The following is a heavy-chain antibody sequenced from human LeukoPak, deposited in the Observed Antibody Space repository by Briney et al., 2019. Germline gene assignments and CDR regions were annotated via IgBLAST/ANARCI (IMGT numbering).Heavy chain of an antibody. Sequence: GGSLRLSCTASGFTFGDYAMSWVRQAPGKGLEWVGFIRSKAYGGTTEYAASVKGRFTISRDDSKSIAYLQMNSLKTEVTAVYYCTSHIVVVTATFDYWGQGTLVTVSS. J-gene: IGHJ4*02. CDR3: TSHIVVVTATFDY. V-gene: IGHV3-49*04. D-gene: IGHD2-21*02. CDR2: IRSKAYGGTT. CDR1: GFTFGDYA.